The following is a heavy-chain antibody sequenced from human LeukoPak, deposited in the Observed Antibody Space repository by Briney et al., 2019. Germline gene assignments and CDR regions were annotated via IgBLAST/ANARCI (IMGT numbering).Heavy chain of an antibody. CDR2: INPNSGGT. Sequence: GPSVKVPCQPSGYTFTGYYMHWVRQAPGQGLEWTGWINPNSGGTNYAQKFQGWVTMTRDTSISTAYMELSRLGSDDTAVYYCARAAMGNFDYWGQGTLVTVSS. J-gene: IGHJ4*02. V-gene: IGHV1-2*04. CDR1: GYTFTGYY. D-gene: IGHD5-18*01. CDR3: ARAAMGNFDY.